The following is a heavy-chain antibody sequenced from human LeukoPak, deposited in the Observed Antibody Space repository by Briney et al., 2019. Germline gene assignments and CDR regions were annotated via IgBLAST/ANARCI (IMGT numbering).Heavy chain of an antibody. CDR1: GGSISGYY. V-gene: IGHV4-59*01. Sequence: SETLSLTCSVSGGSISGYYWSWIRQPPGKGLEWIGYIYSSGGTNYNPSLKSRVTISLDTSKNQFSLRLSSVTAADTAVYYCTRDFCSGGSCYSYFHYWGQGTLVTVSS. D-gene: IGHD2-15*01. CDR2: IYSSGGT. J-gene: IGHJ4*02. CDR3: TRDFCSGGSCYSYFHY.